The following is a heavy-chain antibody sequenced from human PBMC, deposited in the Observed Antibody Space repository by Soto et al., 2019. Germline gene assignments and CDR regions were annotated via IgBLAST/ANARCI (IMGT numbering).Heavy chain of an antibody. D-gene: IGHD3-9*01. CDR3: ARAPNILTVKYYFDY. Sequence: QVQLVQSGAEVKKPGSSVKVSCKASGGTFSSYSINWVRQAPGQGLEWMGGIIPIFGTANNAQKFQGRVTIPADEPATTVYMELSSLRSEDTAVYYCARAPNILTVKYYFDYWGQGTLVTVSS. CDR1: GGTFSSYS. J-gene: IGHJ4*02. V-gene: IGHV1-69*01. CDR2: IIPIFGTA.